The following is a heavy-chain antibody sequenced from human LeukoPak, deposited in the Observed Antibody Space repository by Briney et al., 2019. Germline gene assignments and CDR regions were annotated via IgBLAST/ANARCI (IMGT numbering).Heavy chain of an antibody. CDR3: ARTGSTVTMLYPFDH. V-gene: IGHV4-59*01. CDR1: GGSISSYY. Sequence: SETLPFTCTVSGGSISSYYWSWIRQPPGKGLEWIGYIYYSGSTNYNPSLKSRVTISVDTSKNQFSLKLSSVTAADTAVYHCARTGSTVTMLYPFDHWGQGTLVTVSS. J-gene: IGHJ4*02. CDR2: IYYSGST. D-gene: IGHD4-17*01.